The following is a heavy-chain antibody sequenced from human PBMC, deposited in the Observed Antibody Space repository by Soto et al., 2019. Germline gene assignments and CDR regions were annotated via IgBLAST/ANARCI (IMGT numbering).Heavy chain of an antibody. D-gene: IGHD3-3*01. J-gene: IGHJ6*02. CDR2: IHSSGST. CDR3: ARDVDYDFWSGYVSDGLDV. V-gene: IGHV4-4*07. CDR1: GGSIDNYY. Sequence: LSLTCTVTGGSIDNYYWTWVRQPAGKGLEWIGRIHSSGSTNYNPSLRSRVTMSLYTSTNRFSLKLTSVTAADTAVYFCARDVDYDFWSGYVSDGLDVWGPGATVTVSS.